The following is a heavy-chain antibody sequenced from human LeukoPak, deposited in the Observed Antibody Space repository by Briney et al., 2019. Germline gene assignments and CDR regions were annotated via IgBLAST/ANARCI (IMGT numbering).Heavy chain of an antibody. CDR1: GGSISSGGYY. J-gene: IGHJ6*03. CDR3: AREVRSPPLAEIVVVPAARVGYYYYYMDV. Sequence: SQTLSLTCTVSGGSISSGGYYWSCIRQHPGKGLEWIGYIYYSGSSYYNPSLKSRVTISVDTSKNQFSVKLSSVTAADTAVYYCAREVRSPPLAEIVVVPAARVGYYYYYMDVWGKGTTVTVSS. V-gene: IGHV4-31*03. CDR2: IYYSGSS. D-gene: IGHD2-2*01.